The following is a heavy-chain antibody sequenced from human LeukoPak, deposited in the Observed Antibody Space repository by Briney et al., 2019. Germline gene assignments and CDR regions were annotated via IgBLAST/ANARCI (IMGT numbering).Heavy chain of an antibody. CDR3: ARGTLMDV. V-gene: IGHV4-59*12. Sequence: SETLSLTCTVSGGSISSYYWSWIRQPPGKGLEWIGYIYYSGGTNYNPSLKSRFSMSVDTSKNQFSLKLSSVTAADTAVYYCARGTLMDVWGKGTTVTVSS. CDR2: IYYSGGT. J-gene: IGHJ6*03. CDR1: GGSISSYY.